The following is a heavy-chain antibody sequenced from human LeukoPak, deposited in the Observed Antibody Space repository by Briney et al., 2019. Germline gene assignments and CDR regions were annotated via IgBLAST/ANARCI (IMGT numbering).Heavy chain of an antibody. J-gene: IGHJ4*02. V-gene: IGHV3-48*03. Sequence: PGGSLRLSCAASGFTFSSYEMNWVRQAPGKGLEWASYISSSGSTMFYADSVKGRLTISRDNAKNSLYLQMNSLRAEDTAVYFCARIDYASSSLDYWGQGTLVTVSS. D-gene: IGHD6-6*01. CDR1: GFTFSSYE. CDR3: ARIDYASSSLDY. CDR2: ISSSGSTM.